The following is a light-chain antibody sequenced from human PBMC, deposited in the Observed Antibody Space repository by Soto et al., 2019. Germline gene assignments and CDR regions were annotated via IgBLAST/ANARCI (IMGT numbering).Light chain of an antibody. V-gene: IGKV3D-15*01. Sequence: EIVLTQSPGTLSLSPGERATLSCRASQNVNSNFFAWYQQKAGQAPRLLIYASSNRATGIPARFSGSGFGTEFTLTISSLQSEDFAVYYCQQYKNWPLFGQGTRLEI. CDR3: QQYKNWPL. CDR2: ASS. CDR1: QNVNSN. J-gene: IGKJ5*01.